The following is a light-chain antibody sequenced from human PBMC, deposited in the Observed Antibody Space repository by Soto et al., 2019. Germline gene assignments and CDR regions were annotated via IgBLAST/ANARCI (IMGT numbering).Light chain of an antibody. Sequence: QSALTQPASVSGSPGQSITISCSGTSSDVGDYYYVSWYQQHLGKAPKLLIYGVTDRPSGVSHRFSGSRSDSTASLTISGLQAEDEADYYCSSYTSSSTLIFGGGTKVTVL. J-gene: IGLJ2*01. CDR3: SSYTSSSTLI. CDR1: SSDVGDYYY. CDR2: GVT. V-gene: IGLV2-14*01.